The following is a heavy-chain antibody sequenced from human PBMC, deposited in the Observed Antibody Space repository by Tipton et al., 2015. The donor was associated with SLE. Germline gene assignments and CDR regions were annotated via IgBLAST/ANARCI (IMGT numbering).Heavy chain of an antibody. CDR2: IFSSGRT. D-gene: IGHD6-19*01. CDR3: AASSESQWLAHFDH. J-gene: IGHJ4*02. V-gene: IGHV4-59*01. CDR1: GDSISRYY. Sequence: GLVKPSETLSLTCTVSGDSISRYYWTWIRQPPGKGLEWIGNIFSSGRTNYNPSLKSRLTISVDTSKNQFSLNLTSMTAADTAVYYCAASSESQWLAHFDHWGQGTLVTVSS.